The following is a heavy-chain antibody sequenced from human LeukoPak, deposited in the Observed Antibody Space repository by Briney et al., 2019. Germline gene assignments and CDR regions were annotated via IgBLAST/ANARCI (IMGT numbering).Heavy chain of an antibody. CDR3: ARQVGGSFDY. D-gene: IGHD3-10*01. CDR2: INPSGGST. V-gene: IGHV1-46*01. CDR1: GYTFTSYF. Sequence: GASVKVSCKASGYTFTSYFMHWVRQAPGQGLEWMGIINPSGGSTSSAQKFQDRVTMTRDTSTSTVYMELSSLRSDDTAVYYCARQVGGSFDYWGQGTLVTVSA. J-gene: IGHJ4*02.